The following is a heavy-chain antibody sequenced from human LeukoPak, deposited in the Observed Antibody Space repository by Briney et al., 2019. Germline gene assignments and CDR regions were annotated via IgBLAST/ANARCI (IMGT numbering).Heavy chain of an antibody. CDR1: GYTFTSYG. Sequence: ASVKVSCTASGYTFTSYGISWVRQAPGQGLEWMGWISAYNGNTNYAQKLQGRVTMTTDTSTGTAYMELRSLRSDDTAVYYCAQSGGGRDAFDIWGQGTMVTVSS. D-gene: IGHD3-10*01. V-gene: IGHV1-18*01. J-gene: IGHJ3*02. CDR3: AQSGGGRDAFDI. CDR2: ISAYNGNT.